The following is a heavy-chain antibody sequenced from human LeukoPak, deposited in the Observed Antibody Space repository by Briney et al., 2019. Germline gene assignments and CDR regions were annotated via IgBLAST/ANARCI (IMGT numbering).Heavy chain of an antibody. CDR2: INPDSGGT. CDR3: ARGPNWGLDY. Sequence: ASVKVSCKASGYTFTGYYIHWVRQAPGQGLEWMGWINPDSGGTIYVQKFQGRVTMTRDSPISTVYMELSSLSSDDTAVYYCARGPNWGLDYWGQGTLVTVSS. D-gene: IGHD7-27*01. V-gene: IGHV1-2*02. J-gene: IGHJ4*02. CDR1: GYTFTGYY.